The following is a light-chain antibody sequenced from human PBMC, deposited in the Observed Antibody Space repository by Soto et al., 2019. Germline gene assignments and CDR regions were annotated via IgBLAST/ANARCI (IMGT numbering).Light chain of an antibody. CDR2: GAS. Sequence: EIVLTQSPGTLSLSPGERATLSCRASQSVSSSYLAWYQQKPGQAPRLLIYGASSRATGIPDRFSGSGSGTDFTLTISRLEPEDCAVYYCQQYGSSPWTFGQGTKVDI. CDR1: QSVSSSY. J-gene: IGKJ1*01. V-gene: IGKV3-20*01. CDR3: QQYGSSPWT.